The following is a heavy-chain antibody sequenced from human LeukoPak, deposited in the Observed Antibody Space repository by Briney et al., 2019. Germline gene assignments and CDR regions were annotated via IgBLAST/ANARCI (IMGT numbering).Heavy chain of an antibody. V-gene: IGHV1-46*01. CDR3: ARDLAIAAAPYGMDV. J-gene: IGHJ6*02. Sequence: ASVKVSCKASGYTFTRYYLHWVRQAPGQGLEWMGIINPSGGRTNNEQQFQGRVTMTRDTSTSTVYMQLRSLRSEDTAVYYCARDLAIAAAPYGMDVWGQGTTVTVSS. CDR2: INPSGGRT. CDR1: GYTFTRYY. D-gene: IGHD6-13*01.